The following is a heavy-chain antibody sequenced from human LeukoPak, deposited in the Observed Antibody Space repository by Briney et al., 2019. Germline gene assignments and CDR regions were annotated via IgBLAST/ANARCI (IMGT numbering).Heavy chain of an antibody. CDR3: ARHNGYSSGWFRD. CDR2: IDPSESYT. CDR1: GSTFMSYW. V-gene: IGHV5-10-1*01. D-gene: IGHD6-19*01. Sequence: PGGPLQISGQGSGSTFMSYWISWGRQLPGKGLEWRGRIDPSESYTNYSPSFQGHVTISADKSISTAYLQWSSLKASDTAMYYCARHNGYSSGWFRDWGQGTLVTVSS. J-gene: IGHJ4*02.